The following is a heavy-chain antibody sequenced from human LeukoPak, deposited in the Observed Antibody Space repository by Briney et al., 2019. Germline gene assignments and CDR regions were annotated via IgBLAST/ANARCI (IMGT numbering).Heavy chain of an antibody. CDR1: GFTFSNYA. V-gene: IGHV3-23*01. Sequence: GGSLRLSCEASGFTFSNYAMSWVRQAPGKGLEWVSGISDITYYADSVKGRFTISRDTSKNTLYLQMNSLRAEDTAVYYCARRYYDSSGYYYWGQGTLVTVSS. CDR3: ARRYYDSSGYYY. D-gene: IGHD3-22*01. CDR2: ISDIT. J-gene: IGHJ4*02.